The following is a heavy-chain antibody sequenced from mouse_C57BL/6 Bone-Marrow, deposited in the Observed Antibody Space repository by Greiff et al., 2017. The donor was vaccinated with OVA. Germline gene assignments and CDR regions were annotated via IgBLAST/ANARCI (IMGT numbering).Heavy chain of an antibody. CDR3: ARQEDGSRFYAMDY. CDR2: INPDSSTI. Sequence: EVKLLESGGGLVQPGGSLKLSCSASGIDFSRYWMSWVRRAPGKGLEWIGEINPDSSTINYAPSLKDKFIISRDNAKNTLYLQMSKVRSEDTALYYGARQEDGSRFYAMDYWGQGTSVTVSS. J-gene: IGHJ4*01. V-gene: IGHV4-1*01. D-gene: IGHD1-1*01. CDR1: GIDFSRYW.